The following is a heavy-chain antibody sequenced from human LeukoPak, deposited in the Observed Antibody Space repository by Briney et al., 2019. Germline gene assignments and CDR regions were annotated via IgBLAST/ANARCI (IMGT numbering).Heavy chain of an antibody. CDR3: ARGDSVDY. J-gene: IGHJ4*02. Sequence: GGSLRLSCAASGFTFSSYAMHWVRQAPGKGLEWVAVISYDGSNKYYADSVKGRFTISRDNSKNTLYLQMNSLRAEDTAVYYCARGDSVDYWGQGTLVTVSS. CDR1: GFTFSSYA. D-gene: IGHD3-16*01. CDR2: ISYDGSNK. V-gene: IGHV3-30-3*01.